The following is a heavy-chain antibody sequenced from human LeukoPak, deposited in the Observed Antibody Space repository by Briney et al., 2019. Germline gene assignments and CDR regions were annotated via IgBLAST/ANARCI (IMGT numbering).Heavy chain of an antibody. CDR1: GGTFSSYA. D-gene: IGHD3-22*01. J-gene: IGHJ4*02. CDR2: IIPIFCTA. Sequence: EASVKVSCEASGGTFSSYAISWVRQAPGQGLEWMGRIIPIFCTANYAQKFQRRVTITKDEYTSTAYMELSSLRSEDTAVYYCARGTRENYYDSKYWGQGTMVTVSS. CDR3: ARGTRENYYDSKY. V-gene: IGHV1-69*05.